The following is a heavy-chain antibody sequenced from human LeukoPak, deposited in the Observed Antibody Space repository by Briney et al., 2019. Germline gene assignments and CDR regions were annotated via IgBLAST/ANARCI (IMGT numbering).Heavy chain of an antibody. CDR3: ARAEDVKIVVVPAAYY. V-gene: IGHV1-46*01. CDR2: INPSGGST. CDR1: GYTFTGYY. D-gene: IGHD2-2*01. Sequence: HWASVKVSCKASGYTFTGYYMHWVRQAPGQGLEWMGIINPSGGSTSYAQKFQGRVTMTRDTSTSTVYMELSSLRSEDTAVYYCARAEDVKIVVVPAAYYWGQGTLVTVSS. J-gene: IGHJ4*02.